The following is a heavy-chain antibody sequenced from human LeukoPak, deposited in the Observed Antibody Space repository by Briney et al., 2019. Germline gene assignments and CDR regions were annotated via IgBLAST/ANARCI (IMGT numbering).Heavy chain of an antibody. D-gene: IGHD3-22*01. CDR1: GGPFSSYA. J-gene: IGHJ4*02. Sequence: SVKVSFKASGGPFSSYAISWVRQAPGQGLEWMGRIIPIFGTANYPQKFQGRVTITTDESTSTAYMELSSLRSEDTAVYYCASALGYYDSSGYYSYYFDYWGQGTLVIVSS. CDR2: IIPIFGTA. V-gene: IGHV1-69*05. CDR3: ASALGYYDSSGYYSYYFDY.